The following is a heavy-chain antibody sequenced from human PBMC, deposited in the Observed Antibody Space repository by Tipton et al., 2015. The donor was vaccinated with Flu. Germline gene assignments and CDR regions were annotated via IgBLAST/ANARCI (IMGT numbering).Heavy chain of an antibody. Sequence: LRLSCTVSGDSISSGGNYWSWIRQRPGKGLEWIGDIYYSGSTYYNPSLKSRLTISIDTSMNHFSLKLSSVTAADTAVYYCARDQGFGGGLTYDYYAMDVWGQGATVTVSS. CDR3: ARDQGFGGGLTYDYYAMDV. CDR1: GDSISSGGNY. D-gene: IGHD3-10*01. J-gene: IGHJ6*02. CDR2: IYYSGST. V-gene: IGHV4-31*02.